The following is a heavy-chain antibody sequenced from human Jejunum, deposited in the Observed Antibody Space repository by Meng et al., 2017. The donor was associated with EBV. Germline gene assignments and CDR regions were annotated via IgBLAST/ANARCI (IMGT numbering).Heavy chain of an antibody. CDR3: AKLTRA. CDR2: ITDSGGST. Sequence: LAEPGGSWVQPGEPSSRSCGSSVFTFNRHTMNWVRQAPGKGLEWASAITDSGGSTYYTDSVKGLFTISRNNSKNTLYLQMNSLRAEDTAVYYCAKLTRAWGQGTLVTVSS. J-gene: IGHJ5*02. V-gene: IGHV3-23*04. CDR1: VFTFNRHT.